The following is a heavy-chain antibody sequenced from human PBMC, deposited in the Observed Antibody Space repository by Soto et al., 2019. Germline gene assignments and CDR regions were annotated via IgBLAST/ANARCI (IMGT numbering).Heavy chain of an antibody. V-gene: IGHV3-33*01. CDR2: IWYDGSNK. CDR3: ARDFWRSGGGY. CDR1: GFTFSSYG. D-gene: IGHD6-19*01. J-gene: IGHJ4*02. Sequence: GGSLRLSCAASGFTFSSYGMHWVRQAPGKGLEWAAVIWYDGSNKYYADSVKGRFTISRDNSKNTLYLQMNSLRAEDTAVYYCARDFWRSGGGYWGQGTLVTVSS.